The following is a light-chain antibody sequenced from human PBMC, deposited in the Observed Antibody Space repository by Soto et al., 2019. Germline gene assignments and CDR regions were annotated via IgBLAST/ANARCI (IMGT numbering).Light chain of an antibody. CDR2: AAS. J-gene: IGKJ1*01. Sequence: DIQMTQSPSSLSASVGDRVTITCRASQGISNYLAWYQQKPGKVPKLLIYAASTLQSGVPSRFGGSGSGTDFTLTISSLQPEDVAAYYCQKYNSAPWTFGPGTKVEIK. CDR1: QGISNY. CDR3: QKYNSAPWT. V-gene: IGKV1-27*01.